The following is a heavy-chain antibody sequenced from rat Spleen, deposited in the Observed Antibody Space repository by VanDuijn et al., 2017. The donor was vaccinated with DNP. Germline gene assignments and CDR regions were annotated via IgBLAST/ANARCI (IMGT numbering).Heavy chain of an antibody. V-gene: IGHV5-27*01. CDR1: GFTFSDYY. D-gene: IGHD5-1*01. CDR2: ISPSGGST. J-gene: IGHJ2*01. CDR3: ATGLGDY. Sequence: EVLLVESDGGLVQPGRSLKLSCAVSGFTFSDYYMAWVRQAPKKGLEWVATISPSGGSTYYRDSVKGRFTISRDNAKSTLYLQMDCLRSEDTATYYCATGLGDYWGQGVMVTVSS.